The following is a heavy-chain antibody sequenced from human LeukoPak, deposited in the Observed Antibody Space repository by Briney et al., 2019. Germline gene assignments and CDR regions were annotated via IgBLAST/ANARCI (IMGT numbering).Heavy chain of an antibody. D-gene: IGHD6-13*01. V-gene: IGHV3-23*01. Sequence: GGSLRLSCAASGFTFGSYAMNWVRQAPGKGLEWVSGISGSGGSTYYADSVKGRFTISRDNSKNTLYLHMNSLSAGDTAVYYCAKVTAVAAKNTYYFDYWGQGTLVTVSS. CDR2: ISGSGGST. CDR3: AKVTAVAAKNTYYFDY. J-gene: IGHJ4*02. CDR1: GFTFGSYA.